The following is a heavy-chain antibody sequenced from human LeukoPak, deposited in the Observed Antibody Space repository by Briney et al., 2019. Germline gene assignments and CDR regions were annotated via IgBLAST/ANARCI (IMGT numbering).Heavy chain of an antibody. CDR2: IYYSGST. D-gene: IGHD6-13*01. J-gene: IGHJ5*02. CDR1: GGSISSYY. V-gene: IGHV4-59*08. CDR3: ARHLAAAGRRFDP. Sequence: SETLSLTCTVSGGSISSYYWSWIRQPPGKGLEWIGYIYYSGSTNYNPSLKSRVTIPVDTSKNQFSLKLSSVTAADTAVYYCARHLAAAGRRFDPWGQGTLVTVSS.